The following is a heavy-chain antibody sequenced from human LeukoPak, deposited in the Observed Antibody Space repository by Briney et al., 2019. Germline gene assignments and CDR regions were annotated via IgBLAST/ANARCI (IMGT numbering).Heavy chain of an antibody. CDR1: GYTFTSYA. CDR2: INTNTGNP. D-gene: IGHD3-22*01. J-gene: IGHJ4*02. V-gene: IGHV7-4-1*02. Sequence: VASVKVSCKASGYTFTSYAMNWVRQAPGQGLEWMGWINTNTGNPTYAQGFTGRFVFSLDTSVSTAYLQISSLKAEDTAVYYCAGDHSINRFSSGTGHWGQGTLVTVSS. CDR3: AGDHSINRFSSGTGH.